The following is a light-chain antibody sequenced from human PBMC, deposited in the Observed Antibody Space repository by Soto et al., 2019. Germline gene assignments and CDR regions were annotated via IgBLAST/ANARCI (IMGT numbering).Light chain of an antibody. J-gene: IGKJ2*01. CDR3: QQTHSPPYS. Sequence: DIQMTQSPDSLSASVGDRVTITCRASQSIVTYLNWYQQKPGKAPELLVYDTSSLQTGVPSRFSGSGSGTDFTLTISTLQPEDFATYYCQQTHSPPYSIGQGTKLEV. CDR1: QSIVTY. CDR2: DTS. V-gene: IGKV1-39*01.